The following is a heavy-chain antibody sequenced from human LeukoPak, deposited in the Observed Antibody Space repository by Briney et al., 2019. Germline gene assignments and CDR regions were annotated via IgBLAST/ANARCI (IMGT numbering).Heavy chain of an antibody. CDR3: TRAIYGDYVNVDY. Sequence: PGRSLRLSCTASGFTFGDYAMSWVRQAPGKGLEWVGFIRSKAYGGTTEYAASVKGRFTISRDDSKSIAYLQMNSLKTEDTAVYYCTRAIYGDYVNVDYWGQGTLVTVSS. D-gene: IGHD4-17*01. CDR2: IRSKAYGGTT. CDR1: GFTFGDYA. V-gene: IGHV3-49*04. J-gene: IGHJ4*02.